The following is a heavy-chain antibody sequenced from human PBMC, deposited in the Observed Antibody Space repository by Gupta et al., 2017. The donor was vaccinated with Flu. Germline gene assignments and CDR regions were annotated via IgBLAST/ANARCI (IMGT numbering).Heavy chain of an antibody. D-gene: IGHD1-26*01. V-gene: IGHV4-59*08. J-gene: IGHJ3*02. CDR3: ARHRGGATFWRAFDI. CDR1: GGSISSYY. CDR2: IYYSGST. Sequence: QVQLQESGPGLVKPSETLSLTCTVSGGSISSYYWSWIRQPPGKGLEWIGYIYYSGSTNYNPSLKSRVTISVDTSKNQFSLKLSSVTAADTAVYYCARHRGGATFWRAFDIWGQGTMVTVSS.